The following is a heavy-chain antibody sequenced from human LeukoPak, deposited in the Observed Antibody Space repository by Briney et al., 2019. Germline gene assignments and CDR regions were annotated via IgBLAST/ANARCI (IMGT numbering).Heavy chain of an antibody. V-gene: IGHV3-48*02. Sequence: GGSLRLSCAASGFTFSSYSMNWVRQAPGKGLEWVSYISSSSSSTYYADSVKGRFTISRDNAKNPLYLQMNSLRDEDTAVYYCAKEAGCGLDYWGQGTLVTVSS. J-gene: IGHJ4*02. D-gene: IGHD2-21*01. CDR1: GFTFSSYS. CDR2: ISSSSSST. CDR3: AKEAGCGLDY.